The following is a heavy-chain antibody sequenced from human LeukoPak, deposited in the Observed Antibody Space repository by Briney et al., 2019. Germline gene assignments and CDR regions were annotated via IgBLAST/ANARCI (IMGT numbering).Heavy chain of an antibody. CDR1: GYTFTSYD. CDR2: MNPNSGNT. CDR3: ARDYSSGWYGTPSSDY. J-gene: IGHJ4*02. V-gene: IGHV1-8*01. D-gene: IGHD6-19*01. Sequence: GASVKVSCKASGYTFTSYDINWVRQATGQGLEWMGWMNPNSGNTGYAQKFQGRVTMTRNTSISTAYMELSSLRSEDTAVYYCARDYSSGWYGTPSSDYWGQGTLVTVSS.